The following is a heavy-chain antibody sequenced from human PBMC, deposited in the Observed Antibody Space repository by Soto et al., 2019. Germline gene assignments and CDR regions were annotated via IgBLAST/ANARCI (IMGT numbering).Heavy chain of an antibody. CDR3: ARVYFEVVVAATPGRYYYYGMDV. CDR1: GGTFSSYA. V-gene: IGHV1-69*13. Sequence: ASVKVSCKASGGTFSSYAISWVRQAPGQGLEWMGGIIPIFGTANYAQKFQGRVTITADESTSTAYMELSSLRSEDTAVYYCARVYFEVVVAATPGRYYYYGMDVWGQGTTVTVSS. J-gene: IGHJ6*02. D-gene: IGHD2-15*01. CDR2: IIPIFGTA.